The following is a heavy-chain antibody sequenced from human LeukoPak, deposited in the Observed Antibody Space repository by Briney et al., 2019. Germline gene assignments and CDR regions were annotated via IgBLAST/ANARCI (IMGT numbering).Heavy chain of an antibody. CDR2: INPSGGST. D-gene: IGHD3-22*01. V-gene: IGHV1-46*01. CDR1: GYTFTSYY. J-gene: IGHJ4*02. CDR3: ARARYYYDSSGYLFDY. Sequence: ASVKVSCKASGYTFTSYYMHWVRQAPGQGLEWMGIINPSGGSTSYAQKFQGRVTMTRDTSTSTVYMELSSLRSEDTAVYYCARARYYYDSSGYLFDYRGQGTLVTVSS.